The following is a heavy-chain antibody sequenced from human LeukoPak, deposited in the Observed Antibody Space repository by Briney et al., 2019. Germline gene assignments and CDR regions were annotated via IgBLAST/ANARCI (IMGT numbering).Heavy chain of an antibody. CDR1: GGSISSSSCY. V-gene: IGHV4-39*07. J-gene: IGHJ5*02. D-gene: IGHD2-2*02. Sequence: PSEALSLSYTVSGGSISSSSCYWGWIRQPPGKGLEWIGSIYYSGSTYYNPSLKSRVTISVDTSKTQFSLKLSSVTAADTAVYYCAREWSVPAAIGANWFDPWGQGTLVTVSS. CDR2: IYYSGST. CDR3: AREWSVPAAIGANWFDP.